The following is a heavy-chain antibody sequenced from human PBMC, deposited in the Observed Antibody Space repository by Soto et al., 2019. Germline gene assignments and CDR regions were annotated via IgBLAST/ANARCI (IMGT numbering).Heavy chain of an antibody. Sequence: PGGSPRLSCAASGFTFSSYSMNWVRQAPGKGLEWVSYISSSSTIYYADSVKGRFTISRDNAKNSLYLQMNSLRAEDTAVYYCARDYSSYGPFDYWGQGTLVTVSS. CDR3: ARDYSSYGPFDY. CDR2: ISSSSTI. V-gene: IGHV3-48*01. CDR1: GFTFSSYS. D-gene: IGHD5-18*01. J-gene: IGHJ4*02.